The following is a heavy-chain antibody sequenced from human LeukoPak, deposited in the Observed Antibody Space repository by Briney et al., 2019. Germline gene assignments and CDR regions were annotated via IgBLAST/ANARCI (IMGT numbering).Heavy chain of an antibody. CDR2: ISGSGGST. CDR1: GFTFSSYA. J-gene: IGHJ3*02. D-gene: IGHD3/OR15-3a*01. CDR3: ARDRLDLWGAFDI. Sequence: PGGSLRLSCAASGFTFSSYAMSWVRQAPGKGLEWVSAISGSGGSTYYADSVKGRFTISRDNAKNSLYLQMNSLRAEDTAVYYCARDRLDLWGAFDIWGQGTMVSVSS. V-gene: IGHV3-23*01.